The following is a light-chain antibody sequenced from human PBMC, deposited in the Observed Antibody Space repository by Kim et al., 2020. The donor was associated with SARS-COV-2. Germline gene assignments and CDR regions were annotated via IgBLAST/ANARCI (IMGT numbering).Light chain of an antibody. CDR2: QDS. CDR3: QAWDSSTR. J-gene: IGLJ2*01. CDR1: KLGDKY. V-gene: IGLV3-1*01. Sequence: YELTQPPSVSVSPGQTASITCSGDKLGDKYACWYQQKPGQSPVLVIYQDSKRPSGIPERFYGSNSGNTATLTISGTQAMDEADCYCQAWDSSTRFGGGT.